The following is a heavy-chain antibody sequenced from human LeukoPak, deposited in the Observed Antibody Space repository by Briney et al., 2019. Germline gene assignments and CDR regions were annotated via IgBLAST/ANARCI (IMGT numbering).Heavy chain of an antibody. CDR1: GGSISGGDYY. V-gene: IGHV4-30-4*08. D-gene: IGHD2-15*01. J-gene: IGHJ3*02. CDR3: AREGVVAVVRFFDI. Sequence: SQTLSLTCTVSGGSISGGDYYWIWSRHPPGKGRDWIGYIYYSGSTYSTPSFKSRVPISLDTPKNHFSLKLSAVTAADTPVYFCAREGVVAVVRFFDIWGQGTMVTVSS. CDR2: IYYSGST.